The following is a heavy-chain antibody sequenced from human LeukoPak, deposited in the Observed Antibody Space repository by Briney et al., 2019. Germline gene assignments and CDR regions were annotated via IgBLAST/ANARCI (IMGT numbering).Heavy chain of an antibody. V-gene: IGHV3-23*01. Sequence: GGSLRLSCAASGFPFSSYAMSWVRQAPGRGLEWVSAISGSGGSTYYADSVKGRFTISRDNSKNTLYLQMNSLRAEDTAVYYCAKGLDGDYEVGYYFDYWGQGTLVTVSS. D-gene: IGHD4-17*01. J-gene: IGHJ4*02. CDR3: AKGLDGDYEVGYYFDY. CDR2: ISGSGGST. CDR1: GFPFSSYA.